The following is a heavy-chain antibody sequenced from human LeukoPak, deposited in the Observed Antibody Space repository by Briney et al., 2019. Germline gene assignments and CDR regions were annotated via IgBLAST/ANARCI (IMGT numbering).Heavy chain of an antibody. V-gene: IGHV1-18*01. J-gene: IGHJ4*02. CDR1: GYTFTSYG. CDR2: ISAYNGNT. CDR3: ARVKGDYGGSYYFDY. D-gene: IGHD4-23*01. Sequence: ASVKVSCKASGYTFTSYGIIWVRQAPGQGLEWMGWISAYNGNTNYAQKLQGRVTMTTDTSTSTAYMELRSLRSDDTAVYYCARVKGDYGGSYYFDYWGQGTLVTVSS.